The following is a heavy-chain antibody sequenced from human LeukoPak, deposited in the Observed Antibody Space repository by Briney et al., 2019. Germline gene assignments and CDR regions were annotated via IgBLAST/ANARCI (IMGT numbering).Heavy chain of an antibody. J-gene: IGHJ2*01. CDR2: IYSGATT. Sequence: GGSLRPSCAASGFTVTNYYMNWVRQAPGKGLEWVSIIYSGATTYYADSVKGRFTISRDTSKNTVSLQMNSLRAEDTAVYFCARVGDHFHWNLDLWGRGTLVTVSS. CDR1: GFTVTNYY. D-gene: IGHD3-3*02. V-gene: IGHV3-53*01. CDR3: ARVGDHFHWNLDL.